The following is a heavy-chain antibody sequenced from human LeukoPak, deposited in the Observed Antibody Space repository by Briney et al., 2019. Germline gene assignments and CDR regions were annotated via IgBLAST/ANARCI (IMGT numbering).Heavy chain of an antibody. V-gene: IGHV1-69*13. CDR3: TSGSSGWPSTSPYYYYGMDV. Sequence: GASVKVSCKASGGTFSSYAISWVRQAPGQGLEWMGGIIPIFGTANYAQKFQGRVTITADESTSTAYMELSSLRSEDTAVYYCTSGSSGWPSTSPYYYYGMDVWGQGTTVTVS. J-gene: IGHJ6*02. CDR2: IIPIFGTA. D-gene: IGHD6-19*01. CDR1: GGTFSSYA.